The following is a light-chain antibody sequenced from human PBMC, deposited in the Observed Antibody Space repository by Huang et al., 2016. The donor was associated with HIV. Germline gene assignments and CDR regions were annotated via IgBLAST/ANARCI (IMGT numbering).Light chain of an antibody. CDR3: QQSTYWPLT. CDR2: DAS. CDR1: QSVRSS. J-gene: IGKJ4*01. V-gene: IGKV3-11*01. Sequence: EIVLTQSPATLSLSPGERATLSCRASQSVRSSLAWYQQKPGPAPRLLIYDASNRATGSPARFSGSGSGTDFTLTISSLEPEDFAVYYCQQSTYWPLTFGGGTRVGIK.